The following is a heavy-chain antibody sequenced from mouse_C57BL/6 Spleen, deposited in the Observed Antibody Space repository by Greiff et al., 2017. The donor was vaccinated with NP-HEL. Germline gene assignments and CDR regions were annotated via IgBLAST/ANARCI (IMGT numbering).Heavy chain of an antibody. CDR1: GFTFSSYG. J-gene: IGHJ1*03. V-gene: IGHV5-6*01. Sequence: EVHLVESGGDLVKPGGSLKLSCAASGFTFSSYGMSWVRQTPDKRLEWVATISSGGSYTYYPDSVKGRFTISRDNAKNTLYLQMSSLKSEDTAMYYCARQDYYGSSYVLYFDVWGTGTTVTVSS. D-gene: IGHD1-1*01. CDR3: ARQDYYGSSYVLYFDV. CDR2: ISSGGSYT.